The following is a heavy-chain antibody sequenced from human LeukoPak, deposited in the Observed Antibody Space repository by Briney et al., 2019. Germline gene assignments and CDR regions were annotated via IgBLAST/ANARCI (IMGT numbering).Heavy chain of an antibody. D-gene: IGHD3-22*01. CDR1: GFTFSSYW. CDR3: HYFDY. CDR2: IKKDGSEK. V-gene: IGHV3-7*01. Sequence: GGSLRLSCAASGFTFSSYWMSWVRQAPGKGLEWVANIKKDGSEKYYVDSVKGRFTISRDNAKNSLYLQMLLCERSLPDSSGPHYFDYWGQGTLVTVSS. J-gene: IGHJ4*02.